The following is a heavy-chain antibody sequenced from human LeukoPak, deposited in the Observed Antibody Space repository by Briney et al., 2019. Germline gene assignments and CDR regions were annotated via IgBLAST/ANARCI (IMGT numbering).Heavy chain of an antibody. CDR1: RFTFSSYG. Sequence: PGGSLRLSCAASRFTFSSYGMHWVRQAPGKGLEWVAVISYDGSNKYYADSVKGRFTISRDNSKNTLYLQMNSLRAEDTAVYYCANGYGDYAIQWGQGTMVTVSS. D-gene: IGHD4-17*01. CDR3: ANGYGDYAIQ. CDR2: ISYDGSNK. V-gene: IGHV3-30*18. J-gene: IGHJ3*01.